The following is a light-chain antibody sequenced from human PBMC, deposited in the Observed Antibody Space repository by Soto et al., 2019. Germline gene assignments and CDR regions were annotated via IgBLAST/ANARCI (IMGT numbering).Light chain of an antibody. J-gene: IGKJ5*01. CDR3: QHHANSPLT. V-gene: IGKV3-20*01. CDR1: QPVSSNF. CDR2: SVS. Sequence: ELVLTQSPGTLTLSPGESAALSCRASQPVSSNFLAWYQQKPGQAPMLLIYSVSSRSYGIPGRFFGSGPGTDFTLTINRLEPGDCAVYYCQHHANSPLTFGQGTRLEIK.